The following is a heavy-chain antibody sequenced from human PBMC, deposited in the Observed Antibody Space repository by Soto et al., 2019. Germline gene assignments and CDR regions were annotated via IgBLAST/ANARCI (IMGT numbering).Heavy chain of an antibody. CDR3: ARPSGSYSYYYGMDV. V-gene: IGHV4-59*01. D-gene: IGHD1-26*01. Sequence: QVHLQESGPGLVKPSETLSLTCTVSGASIRSFFWTWIRQPPGRGLEWIGNIYYRVSTNYHPSLKNRVSMSGDTSKNQFALMRTSVTAADTAVYYCARPSGSYSYYYGMDVCGPGTTFNVSS. J-gene: IGHJ6*02. CDR2: IYYRVST. CDR1: GASIRSFF.